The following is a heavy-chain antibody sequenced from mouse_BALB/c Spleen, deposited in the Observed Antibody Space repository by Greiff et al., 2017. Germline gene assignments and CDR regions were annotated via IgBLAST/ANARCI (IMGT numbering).Heavy chain of an antibody. V-gene: IGHV3-8*02. CDR1: GDSITSGY. CDR2: ISYSGST. J-gene: IGHJ3*01. CDR3: ARSDYYGSSFAY. Sequence: EVKLMESGPSLVKPSQTLSLTCSVTGDSITSGYWNWIRKFPGNKLEYMGYISYSGSTYYNPSLKSRISITRDTSKNQYYLQLNSVTTEDTATYYCARSDYYGSSFAYWGQGTLVTVSA. D-gene: IGHD1-1*01.